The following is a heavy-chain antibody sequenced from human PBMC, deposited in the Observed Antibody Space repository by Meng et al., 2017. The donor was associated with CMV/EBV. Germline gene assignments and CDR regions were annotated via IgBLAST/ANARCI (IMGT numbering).Heavy chain of an antibody. CDR1: GFTFSSYW. D-gene: IGHD2-2*01. V-gene: IGHV3-74*01. J-gene: IGHJ6*02. CDR2: INSDGSST. Sequence: GGSLRLSYAASGFTFSSYWMHWVRQAPGKGLVWVSRINSDGSSTSYADSVKGRFTISRDNAKNTLYLQMNSLRAEDTAVYYCARVPYCSSTSCYSTWGQGTTVTVSS. CDR3: ARVPYCSSTSCYST.